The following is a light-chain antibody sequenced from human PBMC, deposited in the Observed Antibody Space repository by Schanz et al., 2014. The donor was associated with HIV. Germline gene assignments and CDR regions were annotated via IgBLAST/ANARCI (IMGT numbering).Light chain of an antibody. Sequence: EIVMTQSPATLSVSPGEGATLSCRASQSVSSSYLAWYQQKPGQAPRLLMYGASTRATGIPARFSASGSGTVFTLTISSLEPEDFAVYYCQQYNNWPPWTFGQGTKVEIK. CDR1: QSVSSSY. V-gene: IGKV3-15*01. CDR3: QQYNNWPPWT. J-gene: IGKJ1*01. CDR2: GAS.